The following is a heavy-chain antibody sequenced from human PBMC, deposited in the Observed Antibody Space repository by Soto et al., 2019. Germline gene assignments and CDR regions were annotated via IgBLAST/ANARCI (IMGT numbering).Heavy chain of an antibody. CDR2: IWYVGSNK. CDR1: GFTFSSYG. D-gene: IGHD3-9*01. V-gene: IGHV3-33*01. Sequence: QVQLVESGGGVVQPGRSLRLSCAASGFTFSSYGMHWVRQAPGKGLEWVAVIWYVGSNKYYADSVKGRFTISRDNSKNTLYLQMNSLRAEDTAVYYCARDHVLRYAFYGMDVWGQGTTVTVSS. J-gene: IGHJ6*02. CDR3: ARDHVLRYAFYGMDV.